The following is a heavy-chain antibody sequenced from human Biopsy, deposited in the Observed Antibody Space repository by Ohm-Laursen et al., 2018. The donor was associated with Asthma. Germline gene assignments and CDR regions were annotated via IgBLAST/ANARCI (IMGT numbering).Heavy chain of an antibody. V-gene: IGHV1-69*13. Sequence: SVKVSCKASGDIFSSFGIKWVRQAPGQGLEWMGGIIPIYGTTHTAQKFQGRVTITADESTSTAYMEMSSLRSEDTAVYYCARVDAIMISGDFYFYSGFDLWGQGTTVRVSS. D-gene: IGHD3-16*01. CDR2: IIPIYGTT. J-gene: IGHJ6*02. CDR1: GDIFSSFG. CDR3: ARVDAIMISGDFYFYSGFDL.